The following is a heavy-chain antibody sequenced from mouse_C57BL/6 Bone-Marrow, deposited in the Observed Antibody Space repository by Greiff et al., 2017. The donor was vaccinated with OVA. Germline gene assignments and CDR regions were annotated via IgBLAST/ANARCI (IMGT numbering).Heavy chain of an antibody. CDR1: GFTFSSYG. CDR3: ARPEEGFAY. J-gene: IGHJ3*01. V-gene: IGHV5-6*01. CDR2: ISSGGSYT. Sequence: EVQLVESGGDLVKPGGSLKLSCAASGFTFSSYGMSWVRQTPDKRLEWVATISSGGSYTYYPDSVKGRFTISRDNAKNTLYLQMSSLKSEDTAMYYCARPEEGFAYWGQGTLVTVSA.